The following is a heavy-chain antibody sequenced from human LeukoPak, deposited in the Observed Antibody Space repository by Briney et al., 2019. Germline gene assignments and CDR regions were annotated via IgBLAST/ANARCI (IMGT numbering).Heavy chain of an antibody. J-gene: IGHJ4*02. CDR2: ISWNSGSI. CDR3: ARGYDIYHDY. CDR1: GFTFDDYA. D-gene: IGHD3-9*01. V-gene: IGHV3-9*01. Sequence: GGSLRLSCAASGFTFDDYAMHWVRQAPGKGLEWVSGISWNSGSIGYADSVKGRFTISRDNAKNSLYLQMNSLRAEDTALYYCARGYDIYHDYWGQGTLVTVSS.